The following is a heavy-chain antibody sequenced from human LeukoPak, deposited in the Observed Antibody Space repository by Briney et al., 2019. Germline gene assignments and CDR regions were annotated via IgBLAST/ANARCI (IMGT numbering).Heavy chain of an antibody. Sequence: SETLSLTCAVSGGSIHDNYWAWIRQSPGGKLEWIGYMSFSGSATYNPSLNSRVSISVDSSKNQFSLDLTSLTAADTAVYYCARGDDLLTGSYDWFNPWGQGTLVIVSS. CDR1: GGSIHDNY. D-gene: IGHD3-9*01. J-gene: IGHJ5*02. CDR2: MSFSGSA. CDR3: ARGDDLLTGSYDWFNP. V-gene: IGHV4-4*09.